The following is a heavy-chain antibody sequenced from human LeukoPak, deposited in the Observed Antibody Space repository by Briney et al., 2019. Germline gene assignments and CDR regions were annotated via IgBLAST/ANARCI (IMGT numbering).Heavy chain of an antibody. CDR1: GLSFSAYK. CDR3: VVGGSPGY. V-gene: IGHV3-74*01. Sequence: GGSLRLSCAASGLSFSAYKMHWVRHAPRKGLVWVSRISTDGYTTDYADFVQGRFTASRDNTKNTWSLEMNSLRAEDTAVYYCVVGGSPGYWGQGTLVTVSS. D-gene: IGHD2-15*01. CDR2: ISTDGYTT. J-gene: IGHJ4*02.